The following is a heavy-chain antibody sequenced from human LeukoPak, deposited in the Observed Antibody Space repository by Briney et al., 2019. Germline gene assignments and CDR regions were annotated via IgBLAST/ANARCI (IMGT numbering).Heavy chain of an antibody. V-gene: IGHV3-53*01. CDR1: GFTFSSYA. CDR2: IYSGGST. D-gene: IGHD6-13*01. CDR3: ARGASSIAAAGTALDY. Sequence: GGSLRLSCAASGFTFSSYAMSWVRQAPGKGLEWVSVIYSGGSTYYADSVKGRFTISRDNSKNTLYLQMNSLRAEDTAVYYCARGASSIAAAGTALDYWGQGTLVTVSS. J-gene: IGHJ4*02.